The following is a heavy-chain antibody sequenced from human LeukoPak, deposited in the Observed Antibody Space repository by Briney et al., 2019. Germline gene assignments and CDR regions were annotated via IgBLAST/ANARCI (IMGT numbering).Heavy chain of an antibody. CDR3: ARDGDYSNYLSFDY. V-gene: IGHV1-2*02. CDR2: INPNSGGT. D-gene: IGHD4-11*01. CDR1: GYTFTSYY. Sequence: ASVKVSCKASGYTFTSYYMHWVRQAPGQGLEWMGWINPNSGGTNYAQKFQGRVTMTGDTSISTAYMELSRLRSDDTAVYYCARDGDYSNYLSFDYWGQGTLVTVSS. J-gene: IGHJ4*02.